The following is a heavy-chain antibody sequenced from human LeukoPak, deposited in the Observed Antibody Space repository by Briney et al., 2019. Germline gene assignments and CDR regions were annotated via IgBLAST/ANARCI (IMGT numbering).Heavy chain of an antibody. CDR1: GGSISSYH. V-gene: IGHV4-59*01. D-gene: IGHD5-12*01. CDR3: GGRDANVNIVPTLFPFDY. Sequence: SETLSLTCTVSGGSISSYHWSWFRQAPGKGLEWIGYIYDSGSTNFNPSLKSRVTISVDTSKNQFSLKLSSVTAADTAVYYCGGRDANVNIVPTLFPFDYWGQGTLVTVSS. J-gene: IGHJ4*02. CDR2: IYDSGST.